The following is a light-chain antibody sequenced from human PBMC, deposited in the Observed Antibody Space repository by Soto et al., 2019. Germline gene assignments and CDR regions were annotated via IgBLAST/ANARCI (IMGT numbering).Light chain of an antibody. CDR2: AAS. CDR1: HSVSNSY. J-gene: IGKJ1*01. Sequence: EIVLTQSPGTLSLSPGERATLSCRASHSVSNSYLAWYQQKPGQAHRLLIYAASTIATGIPERFSGRGSGTDFTLTISRLETEDFAVYHCHQYDSAPRTFGQGTKVEVE. V-gene: IGKV3-20*01. CDR3: HQYDSAPRT.